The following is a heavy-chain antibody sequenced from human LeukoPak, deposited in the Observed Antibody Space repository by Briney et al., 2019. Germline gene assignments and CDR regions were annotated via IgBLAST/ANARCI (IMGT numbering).Heavy chain of an antibody. D-gene: IGHD3-9*01. V-gene: IGHV1-69*04. CDR2: IIPILGIA. J-gene: IGHJ4*02. CDR3: ARDQALRYFDWLLYFDY. CDR1: GGTFSSYA. Sequence: GASVKVSCKASGGTFSSYAISWVRQAPGQGLEWMGRIIPILGIANYAQKFQGRVTITADKSTSTAFMELSSLRSEDTAVYYCARDQALRYFDWLLYFDYWGQGTLVTVSS.